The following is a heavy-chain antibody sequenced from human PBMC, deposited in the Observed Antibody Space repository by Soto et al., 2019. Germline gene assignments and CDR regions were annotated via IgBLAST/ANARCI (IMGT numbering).Heavy chain of an antibody. V-gene: IGHV1-69*06. Sequence: QVQLVQSGAEVKKPGSSVKVSRKASGGTFSSNAISWVRQAPGQGLEWMGGIIPIYASPNYAQNFQGRVTVTADKATSTAYLELSRLKFADSAIYYCAVTVTGSRSPLAHWGRGTLVIGSS. D-gene: IGHD3-9*01. CDR1: GGTFSSNA. J-gene: IGHJ4*02. CDR2: IIPIYASP. CDR3: AVTVTGSRSPLAH.